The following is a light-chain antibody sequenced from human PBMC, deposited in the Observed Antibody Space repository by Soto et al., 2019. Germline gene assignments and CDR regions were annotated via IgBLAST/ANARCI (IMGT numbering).Light chain of an antibody. Sequence: GDRVTITCRPSQDTSNHSGWYQLTPGKAPKRLIYAATRSHSVVPSSFSGRGSGTDFTPTISILQPEDAATYCILQQKSPPWTFGPGTKVDIK. CDR2: AAT. CDR1: QDTSNH. CDR3: LQQKSPPWT. V-gene: IGKV1-17*01. J-gene: IGKJ1*01.